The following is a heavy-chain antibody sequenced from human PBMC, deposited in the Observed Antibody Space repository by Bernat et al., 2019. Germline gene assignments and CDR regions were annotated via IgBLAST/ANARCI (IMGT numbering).Heavy chain of an antibody. V-gene: IGHV3-74*01. D-gene: IGHD4-4*01. J-gene: IGHJ4*02. CDR3: VRDADYRVDY. CDR2: ISHDARDS. CDR1: GFTFSSHV. Sequence: EVQLVESGGGLVQPGGSLRLPCAASGFTFSSHVMHWVRQPPGKGPVWISRISHDARDSNYADSVKGRFTISRDNAKNTLYWQMDSLRADDTALYYCVRDADYRVDYWGLGTLVTVSS.